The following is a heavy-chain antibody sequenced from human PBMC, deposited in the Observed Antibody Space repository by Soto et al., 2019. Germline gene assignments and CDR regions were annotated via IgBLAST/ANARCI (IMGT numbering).Heavy chain of an antibody. D-gene: IGHD2-21*01. CDR2: ISYDGSNK. Sequence: QVQLAESGGGVVQPGRSLRLSCATSGFVSNDYDIHWVRQAPGKGLAWLASISYDGSNKYYADSVKGRFTISRDNSKNTLSIQINSQGAEDTAGYYCSRGIKGGLDAWGPGTLVTVSS. J-gene: IGHJ5*02. CDR3: SRGIKGGLDA. CDR1: GFVSNDYD. V-gene: IGHV3-30*03.